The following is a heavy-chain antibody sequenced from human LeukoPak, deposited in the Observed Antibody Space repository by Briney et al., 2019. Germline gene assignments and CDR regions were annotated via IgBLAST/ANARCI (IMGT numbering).Heavy chain of an antibody. V-gene: IGHV3-21*04. CDR1: GFTFSSYS. Sequence: GGSLRLSCAASGFTFSSYSMNWVRQAPGKGLEWVSSISSSSSYIYYADSVKGRFTISRDNAKNSLYLQMNSLRAEDTALYHCARDPGGGSGSHFNHWGQGTLVTVSS. CDR3: ARDPGGGSGSHFNH. D-gene: IGHD3-10*01. J-gene: IGHJ4*02. CDR2: ISSSSSYI.